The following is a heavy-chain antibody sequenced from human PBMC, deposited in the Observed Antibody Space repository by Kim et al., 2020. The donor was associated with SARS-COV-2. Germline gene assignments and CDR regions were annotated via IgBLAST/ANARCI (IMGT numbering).Heavy chain of an antibody. CDR3: ARGRSPLLWFGESPIYFDY. V-gene: IGHV4-34*01. D-gene: IGHD3-10*01. J-gene: IGHJ4*02. Sequence: KSRVTISVDTSKNQFSLKRSAVTAADTAVYYCARGRSPLLWFGESPIYFDYWGQGTLVTVSS.